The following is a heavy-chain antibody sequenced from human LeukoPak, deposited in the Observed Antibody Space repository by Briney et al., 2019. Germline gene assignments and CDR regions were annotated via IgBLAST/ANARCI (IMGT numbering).Heavy chain of an antibody. D-gene: IGHD3-10*01. CDR1: GFTFSSYA. CDR3: ARGTMASDF. V-gene: IGHV3-48*04. CDR2: ISISGTTT. J-gene: IGHJ4*02. Sequence: GGSLRLSCAASGFTFSSYAMHWVRQTPGKGLEWVSYISISGTTTFYVDSVKGRFTIPRDNTKNSLYLQMNSLRAEDTAMYYCARGTMASDFWGQGTLVTVSS.